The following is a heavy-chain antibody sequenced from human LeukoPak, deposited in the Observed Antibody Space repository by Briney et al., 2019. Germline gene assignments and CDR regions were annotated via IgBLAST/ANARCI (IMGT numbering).Heavy chain of an antibody. CDR3: ATKQQVDRHMPLYYYYDIDA. V-gene: IGHV1-69*02. Sequence: SVKVSSEASGGTSSSYTSSWVRQAPGHGLEWMGRIIPILGIANYAQKFQGRVTITADKSTSTAYMELSSLRSEDTAVYYCATKQQVDRHMPLYYYYDIDAWGQGTTVTVSS. CDR2: IIPILGIA. J-gene: IGHJ6*02. CDR1: GGTSSSYT. D-gene: IGHD5-12*01.